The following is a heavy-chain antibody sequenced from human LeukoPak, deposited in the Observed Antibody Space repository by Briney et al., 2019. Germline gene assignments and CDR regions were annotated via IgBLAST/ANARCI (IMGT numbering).Heavy chain of an antibody. Sequence: AETLSLTCAVYGGSFSGYYWSWIRQPPGKGLEWIGEINHSGSTNYNPSLKSRVTISVETSKNQFSLKLSSVTAADTAVYYCASGSMGSLSFDYWGQGTLVTVSS. CDR1: GGSFSGYY. CDR3: ASGSMGSLSFDY. CDR2: INHSGST. V-gene: IGHV4-34*01. D-gene: IGHD3-16*01. J-gene: IGHJ4*02.